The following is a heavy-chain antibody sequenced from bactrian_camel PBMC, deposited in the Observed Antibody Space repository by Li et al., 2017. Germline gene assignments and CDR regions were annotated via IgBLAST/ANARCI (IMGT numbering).Heavy chain of an antibody. J-gene: IGHJ4*01. V-gene: IGHV3S26*01. CDR1: GSTASRVC. D-gene: IGHD1*01. CDR3: VALAWGFNY. Sequence: HVQLVESGGGSVEVGGSLRLSCAASGSTASRVCVAWFRQAPGKEREGVAHIIRDGRTGYADSMKGRVTISQDNAKNTAYLQMDSLKSEDTAQYYCVALAWGFNYWGQGTQVTDS. CDR2: HIIRDGRT.